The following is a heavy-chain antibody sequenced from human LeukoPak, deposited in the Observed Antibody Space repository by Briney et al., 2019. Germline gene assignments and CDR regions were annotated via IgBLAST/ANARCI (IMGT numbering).Heavy chain of an antibody. Sequence: PSETLSLTCTVSGDSISSGDYYWSWIRQPAGKGLEWIGRISSSGSTNYNPSLKSRVTISVDTSKNQFSLKLSSVTAADTAVYYCARVLWFGESSYFDYWGQGTLVTVSS. CDR1: GDSISSGDYY. V-gene: IGHV4-61*02. CDR2: ISSSGST. CDR3: ARVLWFGESSYFDY. D-gene: IGHD3-10*01. J-gene: IGHJ4*02.